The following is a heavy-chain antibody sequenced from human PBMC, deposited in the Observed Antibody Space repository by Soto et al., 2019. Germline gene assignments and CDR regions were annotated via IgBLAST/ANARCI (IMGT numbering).Heavy chain of an antibody. CDR3: VKDDFGLGIDY. CDR1: GVTFSSEA. J-gene: IGHJ4*02. Sequence: GGSLRLPCAASGVTFSSEAMSWVRQAPGKELEWVSAISGSGGSTYYGDSVKGRFTISRDNSKNTLYLQMNSLRAEVTVVYYCVKDDFGLGIDYRGRGTLVTVSS. V-gene: IGHV3-23*01. CDR2: ISGSGGST. D-gene: IGHD1-1*01.